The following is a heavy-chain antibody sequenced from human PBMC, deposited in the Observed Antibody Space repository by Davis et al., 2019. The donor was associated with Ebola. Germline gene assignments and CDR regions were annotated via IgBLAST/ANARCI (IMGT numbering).Heavy chain of an antibody. J-gene: IGHJ5*02. CDR1: GFTFSTYA. V-gene: IGHV3-23*01. Sequence: PGGSLRLSCAGSGFTFSTYAMTWVRQAPGKGLEWVSRISGSGGDPHYADSVKGRFTISRDNSKNTLYLQMNSLRAEDTAVYYCATSTYLPVSWGQGTLVTVSS. D-gene: IGHD2/OR15-2a*01. CDR3: ATSTYLPVS. CDR2: ISGSGGDP.